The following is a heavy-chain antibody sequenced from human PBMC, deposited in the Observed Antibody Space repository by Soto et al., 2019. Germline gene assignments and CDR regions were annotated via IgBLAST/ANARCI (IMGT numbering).Heavy chain of an antibody. CDR3: ARVSSGWYRDFRF. D-gene: IGHD6-19*01. CDR1: GDPISKLY. J-gene: IGHJ4*02. CDR2: FSFGGCT. Sequence: QLQLQESGPGLVKPSETLSLTCSVSGDPISKLYWGWIRQPPGKGLEWIGDFSFGGCTNYNTSLNSRLTISLDPSKHPFSLRLTSVTAADTAVYCCARVSSGWYRDFRFWGQGSLVIVSS. V-gene: IGHV4-59*01.